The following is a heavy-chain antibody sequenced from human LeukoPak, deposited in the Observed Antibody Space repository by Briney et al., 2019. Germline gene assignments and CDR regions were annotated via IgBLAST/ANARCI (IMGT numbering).Heavy chain of an antibody. D-gene: IGHD3-10*01. J-gene: IGHJ4*02. CDR3: AKVGPLWFGIYDY. Sequence: GWSLRLSCAASGFTFSSYAMSWVRQAPGRGLEWVSAISGSGGSTYYADSVKGRFTISRDNSKNTLYLQMNSLRAEDTAVFHCAKVGPLWFGIYDYWGQGTLVTVSS. CDR1: GFTFSSYA. V-gene: IGHV3-23*01. CDR2: ISGSGGST.